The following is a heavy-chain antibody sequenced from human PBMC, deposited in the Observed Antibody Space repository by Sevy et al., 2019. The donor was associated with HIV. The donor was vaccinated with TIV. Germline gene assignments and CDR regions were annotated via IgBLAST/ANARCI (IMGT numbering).Heavy chain of an antibody. CDR2: ISIHGSTL. CDR1: GFTFSRYS. V-gene: IGHV3-48*02. D-gene: IGHD3-22*01. Sequence: GGSLRLSCAASGFTFSRYSMNWVRQAPGKGLEGVSYISIHGSTLYYADSVKGRFTVSRDNAVNSLYLRMNSLRDEDTAVYYCARDDRSGQYLNYFDPWGPGTLVTVSS. J-gene: IGHJ5*02. CDR3: ARDDRSGQYLNYFDP.